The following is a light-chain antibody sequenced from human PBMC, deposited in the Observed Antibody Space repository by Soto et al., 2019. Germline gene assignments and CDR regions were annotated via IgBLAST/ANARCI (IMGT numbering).Light chain of an antibody. V-gene: IGKV3-20*01. CDR1: QSVSSGY. Sequence: EIVLTQSPGTLSLSPGERATLSCRASQSVSSGYLAWYQQKPGQAPRLLIYGASSRATGIPDRFSASGSGTDFTLTIHRLEPDDFAVYYCQQYGSSPWTFGQGTKVDI. J-gene: IGKJ1*01. CDR2: GAS. CDR3: QQYGSSPWT.